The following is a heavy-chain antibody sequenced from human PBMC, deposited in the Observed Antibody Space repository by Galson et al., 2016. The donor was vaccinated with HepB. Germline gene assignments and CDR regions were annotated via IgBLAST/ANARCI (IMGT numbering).Heavy chain of an antibody. Sequence: SLRLSCAASGFTFSSCAMSWVRQAPGKGLEWVSGISRSGDSTYYAESMRGRFTISRDNSKNMLYLQMSSLRAEDTALYYCLKEHPQEAVAWGQGTLVTVSS. V-gene: IGHV3-23*01. CDR1: GFTFSSCA. CDR3: LKEHPQEAVA. CDR2: ISRSGDST. D-gene: IGHD6-19*01. J-gene: IGHJ1*01.